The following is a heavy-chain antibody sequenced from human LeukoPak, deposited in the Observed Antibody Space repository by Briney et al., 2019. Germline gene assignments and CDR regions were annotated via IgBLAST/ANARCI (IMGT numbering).Heavy chain of an antibody. Sequence: GVSLTLSCAASGFTFSTFSMKWVRQAPGHGLEWVSYISSSSTNIYYTDSVKGRFTISRDNATNSLYLQTNSLSDEDTAVYYCARVRSVYYLFDYWGQGALVTVSS. CDR3: ARVRSVYYLFDY. CDR1: GFTFSTFS. V-gene: IGHV3-48*02. D-gene: IGHD3-22*01. J-gene: IGHJ4*02. CDR2: ISSSSTNI.